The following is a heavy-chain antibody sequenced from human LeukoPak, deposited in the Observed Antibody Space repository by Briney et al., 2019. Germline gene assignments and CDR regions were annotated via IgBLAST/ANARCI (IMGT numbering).Heavy chain of an antibody. CDR2: ISSSGSTI. CDR1: GFTFSDYY. J-gene: IGHJ4*02. Sequence: RTGGSLRLSCAASGFTFSDYYMSWIRQAPGKGLEWVSYISSSGSTIYYADSVKGRFTISRDNAKNSLYLQMNSLRAEDTAVYYCARVPLRFLEWSTSPYFDYWGQGTLVTVSS. V-gene: IGHV3-11*04. CDR3: ARVPLRFLEWSTSPYFDY. D-gene: IGHD3-3*01.